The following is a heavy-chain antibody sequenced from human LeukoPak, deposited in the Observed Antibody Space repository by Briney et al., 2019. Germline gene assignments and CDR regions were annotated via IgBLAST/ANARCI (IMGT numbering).Heavy chain of an antibody. CDR2: IAYDGSRA. J-gene: IGHJ4*02. CDR1: GFTFGGDG. Sequence: TGGSLRLSSAGPGFTFGGDGMHWFRQTPGKGLEWVAVIAYDGSRAFYADSVKGRFTISRDNSKNTMSVQMDDLRAEDTAVYYCTRYNNDHFDYWGQGTLVTVSS. D-gene: IGHD1-14*01. CDR3: TRYNNDHFDY. V-gene: IGHV3-33*01.